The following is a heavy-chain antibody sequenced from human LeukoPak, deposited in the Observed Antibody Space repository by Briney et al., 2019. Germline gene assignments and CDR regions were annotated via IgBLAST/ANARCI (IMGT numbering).Heavy chain of an antibody. V-gene: IGHV4-39*07. CDR3: ARRLKVVVAGGASYYFDY. J-gene: IGHJ4*02. CDR2: IYYSGST. D-gene: IGHD2-15*01. CDR1: GGSISSSSYY. Sequence: SETLSLTCTVSGGSISSSSYYWGWIRQPPGKGLEWIGSIYYSGSTYYNPSLKSRVTISVDTSKNQFSLKLSSVTAADTAVYYCARRLKVVVAGGASYYFDYWGQGTLVTVSS.